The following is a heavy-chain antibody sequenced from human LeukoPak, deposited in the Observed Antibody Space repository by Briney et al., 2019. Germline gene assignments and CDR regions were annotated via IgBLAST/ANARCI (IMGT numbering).Heavy chain of an antibody. CDR3: ARGGGYSSSWYWFDP. J-gene: IGHJ5*02. D-gene: IGHD6-13*01. CDR1: GYTFTNYY. V-gene: IGHV1-46*01. CDR2: INPSGGST. Sequence: ASVKVSCKASGYTFTNYYMHWVRQAPGQGLEWMGVINPSGGSTIYALKFQGRVTMTRDTSTSTVYMVLRSLRSEDTAVYYCARGGGYSSSWYWFDPWGQGTLVTVSS.